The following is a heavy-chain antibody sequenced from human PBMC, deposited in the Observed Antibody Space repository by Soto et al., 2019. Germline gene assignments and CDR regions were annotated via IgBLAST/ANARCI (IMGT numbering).Heavy chain of an antibody. CDR2: IVVGSGNT. CDR1: GFTFTSSA. CDR3: AAEIVGATTGGS. Sequence: SVKVSCKASGFTFTSSAVQWVRQARGQRLEWIGWIVVGSGNTNYAQKFQERVTITRDMSTSTAYMELSSLRSEDTAAYYCAAEIVGATTGGSWGQGTLVTVSS. J-gene: IGHJ5*02. D-gene: IGHD1-26*01. V-gene: IGHV1-58*01.